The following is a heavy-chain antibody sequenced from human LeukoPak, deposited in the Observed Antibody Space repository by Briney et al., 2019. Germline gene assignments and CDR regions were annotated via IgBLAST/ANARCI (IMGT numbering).Heavy chain of an antibody. Sequence: PGGSLRLSSAASGFTVYSKNMNWVPQAPGKGLEWVSVIYGGGTTYYAGSVKGRFTISRDNSKDTLYLQMSSLRAEDTAVYYCARGSYYMDVWGKGTTVTVSS. V-gene: IGHV3-53*01. CDR2: IYGGGTT. CDR1: GFTVYSKN. CDR3: ARGSYYMDV. J-gene: IGHJ6*03.